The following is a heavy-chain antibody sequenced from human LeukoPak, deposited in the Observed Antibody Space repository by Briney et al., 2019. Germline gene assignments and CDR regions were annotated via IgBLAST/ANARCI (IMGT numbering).Heavy chain of an antibody. J-gene: IGHJ4*02. V-gene: IGHV3-23*01. CDR3: AKASLNYDFWSGHLYYFDY. CDR1: GFTFSSYA. Sequence: GGSLRLSCAASGFTFSSYAMSWVRRAPGKGLEWVSAISGSGGSTYYADSVKGRFTISRDNSKNTLYLQMNSLRAEDTAVYYCAKASLNYDFWSGHLYYFDYWGQGTLVTVSS. D-gene: IGHD3-3*01. CDR2: ISGSGGST.